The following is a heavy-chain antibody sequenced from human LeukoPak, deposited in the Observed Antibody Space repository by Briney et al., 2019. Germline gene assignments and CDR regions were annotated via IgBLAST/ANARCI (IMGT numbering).Heavy chain of an antibody. V-gene: IGHV4-4*07. CDR3: ARDIREYCSGGSCYRGGPISFYYYSYTDV. CDR1: GGSISSYY. CDR2: IYTSGST. J-gene: IGHJ6*03. D-gene: IGHD2-15*01. Sequence: SETLSLTCTVSGGSISSYYWSWIRQPAGKGLEWIGRIYTSGSTNYNPSLKSRVTMSGDTSKNQFPLQLISVTAADTAVYYCARDIREYCSGGSCYRGGPISFYYYSYTDVWGKGTTVTVSS.